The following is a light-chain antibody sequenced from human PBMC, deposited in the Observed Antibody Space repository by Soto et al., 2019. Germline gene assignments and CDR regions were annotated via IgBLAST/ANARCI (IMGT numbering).Light chain of an antibody. CDR1: QSVSSNY. J-gene: IGKJ1*01. CDR2: GAS. V-gene: IGKV3-20*01. CDR3: QQYGSSHTWT. Sequence: ESLLTQSPGTLSWSPGERATLSCGASQSVSSNYLACYQQKPGQAPRLLIYGASTRATGIPDSFSGSGSGTDFTLTISRLETDDSAAYYCQQYGSSHTWTFGQGTKVDIK.